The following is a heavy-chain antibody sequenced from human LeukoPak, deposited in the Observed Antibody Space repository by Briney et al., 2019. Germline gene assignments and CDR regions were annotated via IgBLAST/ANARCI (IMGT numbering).Heavy chain of an antibody. CDR1: GGTFNNSA. J-gene: IGHJ3*02. V-gene: IGHV1-8*02. CDR2: MNPNSGNT. CDR3: ARVPCGGDCHGDQNNAFDI. Sequence: GSSVKVSCKTSGGTFNNSAISWVRQAPGQGLEWMGWMNPNSGNTGYAQKFQGRVTMTRNTSISTAYMELSSLRSEDTAVYYCARVPCGGDCHGDQNNAFDIWGQGTMVTVSS. D-gene: IGHD2-21*02.